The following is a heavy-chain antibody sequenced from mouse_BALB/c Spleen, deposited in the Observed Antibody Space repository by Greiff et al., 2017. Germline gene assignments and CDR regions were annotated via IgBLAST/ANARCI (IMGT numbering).Heavy chain of an antibody. CDR2: IWGDGST. J-gene: IGHJ4*01. V-gene: IGHV2-6-7*01. D-gene: IGHD2-4*01. CDR1: GFSLTGYG. Sequence: QVQLVESGPGLVAPSQSLSITCTVSGFSLTGYGVNWVRQPPGKGLEWLGMIWGDGSTDYNSALISRLSISKDNSKSQVFLKMNSLQTDDTARYYDAGARDYDGSYCAMDYWGQGTSVTVSS. CDR3: AGARDYDGSYCAMDY.